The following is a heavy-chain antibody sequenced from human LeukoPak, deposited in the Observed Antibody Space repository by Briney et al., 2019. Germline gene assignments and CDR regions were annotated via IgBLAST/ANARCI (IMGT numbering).Heavy chain of an antibody. CDR1: GLTFSTSA. D-gene: IGHD6-13*01. Sequence: GASVTVSCKASGLTFSTSAMQWVRQTRGQGLEWIGWTVLGSGDTNYAQSLKERVTITRDMSTSTAYMELSSLRSEDTAMYYCAAGFSNHGYIYWGQGTLVTVSS. CDR2: TVLGSGDT. V-gene: IGHV1-58*02. J-gene: IGHJ4*02. CDR3: AAGFSNHGYIY.